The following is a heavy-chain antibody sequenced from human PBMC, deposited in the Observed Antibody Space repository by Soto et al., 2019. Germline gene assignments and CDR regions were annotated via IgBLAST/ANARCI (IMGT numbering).Heavy chain of an antibody. D-gene: IGHD3-10*01. Sequence: EVQLVESGGGLVQPGGSLRLSCAASGFTFSSYAMHWVRQAPGKGLEYVSAISSNGGSTYYANSVKGRFTISRDNSKNTLYLQMGSLRAEDMAVYYCARYGSGRNFDYWGQGTLVTVSS. CDR2: ISSNGGST. CDR1: GFTFSSYA. J-gene: IGHJ4*02. V-gene: IGHV3-64*01. CDR3: ARYGSGRNFDY.